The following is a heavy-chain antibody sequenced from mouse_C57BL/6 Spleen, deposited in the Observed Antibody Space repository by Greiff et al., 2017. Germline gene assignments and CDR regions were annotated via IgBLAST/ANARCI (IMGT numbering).Heavy chain of an antibody. V-gene: IGHV1-69*01. D-gene: IGHD2-5*01. Sequence: QVQLQQSGAELVMPGASVKLSCKASGYTFTSYWMHWVKQRPGQGLEWIGEIDPSDSYTNYNQKFKGKSTLTVDKSTITAYMQLSSLTSEDSAIYYCASAGADHSNYWYFDVRGTGTTVTVSS. CDR1: GYTFTSYW. J-gene: IGHJ1*03. CDR2: IDPSDSYT. CDR3: ASAGADHSNYWYFDV.